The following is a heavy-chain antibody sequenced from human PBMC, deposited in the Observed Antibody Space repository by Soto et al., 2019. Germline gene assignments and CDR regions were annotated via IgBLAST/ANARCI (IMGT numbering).Heavy chain of an antibody. CDR2: IYYSGST. V-gene: IGHV4-30-4*01. J-gene: IGHJ4*02. Sequence: SETLSLTCTVSGGSISSGDYYWSWIRQPPGKGLEWNGYIYYSGSTYYNPSLKSRVTISVDTSKNQFSLKLSSVTAADTAVFYCAREKGLYSGSYSTYYFDYWGQGTLVTVSS. D-gene: IGHD1-26*01. CDR1: GGSISSGDYY. CDR3: AREKGLYSGSYSTYYFDY.